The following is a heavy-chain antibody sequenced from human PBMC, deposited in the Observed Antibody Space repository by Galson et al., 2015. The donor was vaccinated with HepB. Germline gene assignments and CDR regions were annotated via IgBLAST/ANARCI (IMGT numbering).Heavy chain of an antibody. J-gene: IGHJ3*01. V-gene: IGHV3-30*03. CDR1: GFTFSSSE. D-gene: IGHD1-1*01. CDR2: ISHDENTK. CDR3: ATVAWKINPGFDV. Sequence: SLRLSCAASGFTFSSSEMHWVRQVSGKGLEWVAYISHDENTKRFADSVQGRFTVSRDNPKDTLYLHLNSLKTEDTAVYYCATVAWKINPGFDVWGRGSMVTVSP.